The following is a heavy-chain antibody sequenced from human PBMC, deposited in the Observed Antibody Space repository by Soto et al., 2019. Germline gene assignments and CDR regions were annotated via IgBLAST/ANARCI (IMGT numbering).Heavy chain of an antibody. J-gene: IGHJ4*02. V-gene: IGHV4-34*01. D-gene: IGHD5-12*01. CDR1: GGSFSGYY. CDR2: IYYSGST. CDR3: ARGGGYDSFDY. Sequence: SETLSLTCAVYGGSFSGYYWSWIRQPPGKGLEWIGYIYYSGSTYYNPSLKSRLTMSIDRTRNQFSLKLSSVTAADMAVYYCARGGGYDSFDYWGQGVLVTSPQ.